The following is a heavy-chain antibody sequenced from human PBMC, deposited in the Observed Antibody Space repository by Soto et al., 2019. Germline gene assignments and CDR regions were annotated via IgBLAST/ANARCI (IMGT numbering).Heavy chain of an antibody. CDR1: GFTFSSYS. V-gene: IGHV3-48*01. CDR3: ARCDNIVVVVAAMDV. Sequence: EVQLVESGGGLVQPGGSLRLSCAASGFTFSSYSMNWVRQAPGKGLEWVSYISSSSSTIYYADSVKGRFTISRDNAKNSLYLQMNSLRAEDTAVYYCARCDNIVVVVAAMDVWGKGTTVTVSS. D-gene: IGHD2-15*01. J-gene: IGHJ6*04. CDR2: ISSSSSTI.